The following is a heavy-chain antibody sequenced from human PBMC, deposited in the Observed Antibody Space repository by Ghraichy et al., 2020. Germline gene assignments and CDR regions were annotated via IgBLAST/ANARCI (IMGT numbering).Heavy chain of an antibody. CDR1: GFTFSSYG. CDR3: AKDLGDGYNYGIPTLYYYYYGMDV. D-gene: IGHD5-24*01. CDR2: IRYDGSNK. Sequence: GGSLRLSCAASGFTFSSYGMHWVRQAPGKGLEWVAFIRYDGSNKYYADSVKGRFTISRDNSKNTLYLQMNSLRAEDTAVYYCAKDLGDGYNYGIPTLYYYYYGMDVWGQGTTVTVSS. V-gene: IGHV3-30*02. J-gene: IGHJ6*02.